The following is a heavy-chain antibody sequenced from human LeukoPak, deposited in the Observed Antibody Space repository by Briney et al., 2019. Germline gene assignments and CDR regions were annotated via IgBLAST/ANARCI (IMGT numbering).Heavy chain of an antibody. CDR1: GGTFGTYS. D-gene: IGHD5-18*01. V-gene: IGHV1-69*13. CDR2: IIPVFGTA. Sequence: SVKVSCKASGGTFGTYSISWVRQAPGQGLEWVGGIIPVFGTANYAQKFQDRVTITADESTSTAYMELSSLRSEDTAVYYCARSPAGYSYGSHWGQGTLVTVSS. J-gene: IGHJ4*02. CDR3: ARSPAGYSYGSH.